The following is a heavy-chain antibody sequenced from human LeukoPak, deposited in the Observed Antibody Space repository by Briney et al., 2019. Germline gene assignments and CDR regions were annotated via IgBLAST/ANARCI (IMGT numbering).Heavy chain of an antibody. J-gene: IGHJ6*02. CDR3: ARDQAVAGTFGYYYGMDV. Sequence: SETLSLTCTVSGGSISSYYWSWIRQPPGKGLEWIGYIYYSGSTNYNPSLKSRVTISVDTSKNQFSLKLSSVTAADTAVYYCARDQAVAGTFGYYYGMDVWGQGTTVTVSS. D-gene: IGHD6-19*01. CDR1: GGSISSYY. V-gene: IGHV4-59*12. CDR2: IYYSGST.